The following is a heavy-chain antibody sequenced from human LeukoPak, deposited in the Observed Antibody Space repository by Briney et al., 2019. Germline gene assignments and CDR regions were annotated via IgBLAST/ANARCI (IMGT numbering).Heavy chain of an antibody. J-gene: IGHJ2*01. Sequence: SETLSLTCTVSGGSISSYYWSWIRQPPGKGLEWIGYIYYSGSTNYNPSLKSRVTISVDTSKNQFSLKLSSVTAADTAVYYCARVSNSPYWYFDLWGRGTLVTVSS. V-gene: IGHV4-59*01. CDR2: IYYSGST. CDR3: ARVSNSPYWYFDL. CDR1: GGSISSYY. D-gene: IGHD2/OR15-2a*01.